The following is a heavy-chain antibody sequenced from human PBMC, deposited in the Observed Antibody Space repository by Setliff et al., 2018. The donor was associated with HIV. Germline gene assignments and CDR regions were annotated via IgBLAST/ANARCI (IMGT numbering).Heavy chain of an antibody. J-gene: IGHJ5*02. Sequence: ASVKVSCKASGYTFTDYGISWVRQAPGQGLEWMGWISGYKGNTNYAQQLQGRVTLTTDTSTSTAYVELRSLRSDDTAVYYCARFAVAGTKWSDPWGQGTLVTVSS. CDR1: GYTFTDYG. D-gene: IGHD6-19*01. CDR3: ARFAVAGTKWSDP. CDR2: ISGYKGNT. V-gene: IGHV1-18*01.